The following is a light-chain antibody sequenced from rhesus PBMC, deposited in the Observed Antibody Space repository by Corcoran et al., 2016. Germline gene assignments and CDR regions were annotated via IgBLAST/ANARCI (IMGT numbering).Light chain of an antibody. CDR3: YQHSSGYS. Sequence: QVILTQSPATLSLSPGERATLSCRASQSVSSYLAWYQQKPGQAPRLLIYGASSRATGIPDRFSGRGSGTDFTLTISSLEPEDVVVYHCYQHSSGYSFGQGTKVESK. CDR2: GAS. J-gene: IGKJ2*01. CDR1: QSVSSY. V-gene: IGKV3-10*01.